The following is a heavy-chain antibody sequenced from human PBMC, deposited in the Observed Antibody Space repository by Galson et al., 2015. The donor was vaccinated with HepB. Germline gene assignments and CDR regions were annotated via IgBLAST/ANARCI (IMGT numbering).Heavy chain of an antibody. J-gene: IGHJ5*02. Sequence: SLRLSCAASGFTFSNAWMRWVRQAPGKGLEWVGRIKSKTDGGTTDYAAPVKGRFTISRDDSKNTLYLQMNSLKTEDTAVYYCTTDPAVAGQNWFDPWGQGTLVTVSS. CDR3: TTDPAVAGQNWFDP. V-gene: IGHV3-15*01. CDR1: GFTFSNAW. D-gene: IGHD6-19*01. CDR2: IKSKTDGGTT.